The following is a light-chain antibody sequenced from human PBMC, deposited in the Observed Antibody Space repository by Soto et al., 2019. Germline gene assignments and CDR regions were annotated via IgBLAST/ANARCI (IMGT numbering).Light chain of an antibody. J-gene: IGKJ1*01. V-gene: IGKV3-20*01. CDR3: QQCDSSPET. CDR1: QSVGSTY. Sequence: EIVLTQSPGTLSLSPGERATLSCRASQSVGSTYLAWYQQKPCQAPRLLIYAASSRATGIPDRFSGSGSGTDFPLTIRRLDPEYFAVYYCQQCDSSPETFGQGTKLEIK. CDR2: AAS.